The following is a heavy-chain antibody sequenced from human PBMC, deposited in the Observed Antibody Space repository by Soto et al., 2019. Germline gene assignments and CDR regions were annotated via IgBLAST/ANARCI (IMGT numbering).Heavy chain of an antibody. CDR1: GGSFSGYY. CDR3: ARGPRGNYGSVRNRFDP. CDR2: INHSGST. V-gene: IGHV4-34*01. Sequence: PSETLSLTCAVYGGSFSGYYWSWIRQPPGKGLEWIGEINHSGSTNYNPSLKSRVTISVDTSKNQFSLKLSSVTAADTAVYYCARGPRGNYGSVRNRFDPWGQGTLVTVSS. J-gene: IGHJ5*02. D-gene: IGHD3-10*01.